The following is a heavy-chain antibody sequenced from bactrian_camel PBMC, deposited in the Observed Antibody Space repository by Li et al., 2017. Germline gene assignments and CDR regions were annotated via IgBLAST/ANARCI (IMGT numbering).Heavy chain of an antibody. CDR2: IMVLGATT. Sequence: HVQLVESGGGSAQAGGSLRLSCEVSGITEGTNFIGWFRQAPGEQREGVASIMVLGATTYYADSVKGRFTISQDNAKNMVYLQVNSLKAEDTAMYYCAAGWSFGVGTLLRRHVDYWGQGTQVTVS. CDR1: GITEGTNF. V-gene: IGHV3S54*01. J-gene: IGHJ4*01. D-gene: IGHD3*01. CDR3: AAGWSFGVGTLLRRHVDY.